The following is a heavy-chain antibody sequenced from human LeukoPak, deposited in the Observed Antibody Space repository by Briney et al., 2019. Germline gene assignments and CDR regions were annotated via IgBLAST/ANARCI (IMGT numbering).Heavy chain of an antibody. CDR1: GGTFSSYA. Sequence: ASVKVSCKASGGTFSSYAISWVRQAPGQGLEWMGGIIPIFGTANYAQKFQGRVTITADESTSTAYMELSSLRSEDTTVYYCARGYSYGYNAFDIWGQGTMVTVSS. D-gene: IGHD5-18*01. J-gene: IGHJ3*02. CDR2: IIPIFGTA. CDR3: ARGYSYGYNAFDI. V-gene: IGHV1-69*13.